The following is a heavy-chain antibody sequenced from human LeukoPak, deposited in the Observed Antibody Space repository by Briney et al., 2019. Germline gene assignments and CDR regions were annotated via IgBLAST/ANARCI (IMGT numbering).Heavy chain of an antibody. V-gene: IGHV4-39*07. J-gene: IGHJ4*02. CDR2: IYYSGST. D-gene: IGHD6-19*01. Sequence: SETLSLTCTVSGGSISSSSYYWGWIRQPPGTGLEWIGSIYYSGSTYYNPSLKSRVTISVDTSKNQFSLKLSSVTAADTAVYYCARDSEQWPTGFDYWGQGTLVTVSS. CDR1: GGSISSSSYY. CDR3: ARDSEQWPTGFDY.